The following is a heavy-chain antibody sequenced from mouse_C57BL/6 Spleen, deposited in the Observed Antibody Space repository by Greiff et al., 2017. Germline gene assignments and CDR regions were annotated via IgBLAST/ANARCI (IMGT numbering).Heavy chain of an antibody. CDR2: ISSGGDYS. J-gene: IGHJ3*01. CDR3: TRERAQTAQARFAY. D-gene: IGHD3-2*02. CDR1: GFTFSSYA. Sequence: EVQLVESGEGLVKPGGSLKLSCAASGFTFSSYAMSWVRQTPEKRLEWVAYISSGGDYSYYVDPVKGRFTISRDNARNTLYLQMSSLKSEDTAMYYCTRERAQTAQARFAYWGQRTLVTVS. V-gene: IGHV5-9-1*02.